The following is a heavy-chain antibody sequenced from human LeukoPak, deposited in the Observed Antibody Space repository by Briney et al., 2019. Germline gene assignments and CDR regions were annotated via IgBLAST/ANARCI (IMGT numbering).Heavy chain of an antibody. CDR1: GGSISSYY. D-gene: IGHD3-16*01. V-gene: IGHV4-59*01. CDR2: IYYSEST. CDR3: ARVYNKRGLASYYYYFDV. Sequence: SETLSLTCTVSGGSISSYYWSWIRQPPGKRLEWMGYIYYSESTNYNPSLKSRVTISLDTSKSQFSLKLRSVTAADTAVYYCARVYNKRGLASYYYYFDVWGKGTTVTVSS. J-gene: IGHJ6*03.